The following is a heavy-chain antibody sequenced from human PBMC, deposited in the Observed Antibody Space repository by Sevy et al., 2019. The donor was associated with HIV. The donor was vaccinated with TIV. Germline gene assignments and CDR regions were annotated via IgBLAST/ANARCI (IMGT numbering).Heavy chain of an antibody. CDR2: ISSSSSYI. V-gene: IGHV3-21*01. Sequence: GGSLRLSCAASGFTFSSYSMNWVRQAPGKGLEWDSSISSSSSYIYYADSVKSRFTISRDNAKNSLYLQMNSLRAEDTAVYYCARDLSPFSCGGDCSDGYFDYWGQGTLVTVSS. CDR1: GFTFSSYS. J-gene: IGHJ4*02. D-gene: IGHD2-21*02. CDR3: ARDLSPFSCGGDCSDGYFDY.